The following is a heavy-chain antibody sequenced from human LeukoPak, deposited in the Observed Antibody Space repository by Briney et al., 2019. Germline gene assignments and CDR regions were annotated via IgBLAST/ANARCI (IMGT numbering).Heavy chain of an antibody. CDR1: GYTFTSYG. D-gene: IGHD6-6*01. CDR2: ISAYNGNT. Sequence: GASVKVSCKASGYTFTSYGISWVRQAPGQGLEWMGWISAYNGNTNYAQKLQGRVTMTTDTSTSTAYMELRSLRSDDTAVYYCARDLHSTEYSSSPGGYWGQGTLVTVSS. J-gene: IGHJ4*02. CDR3: ARDLHSTEYSSSPGGY. V-gene: IGHV1-18*01.